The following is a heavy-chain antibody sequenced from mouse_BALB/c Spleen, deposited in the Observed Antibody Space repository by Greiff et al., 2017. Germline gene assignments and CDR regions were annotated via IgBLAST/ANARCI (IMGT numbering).Heavy chain of an antibody. V-gene: IGHV1-69*02. Sequence: QLQQPGAELVKPGASVKLSCKASGYTFTSYWMHWVKQRPGQGLEWIGEIDPSDSYTNYNQKFKGKATLTVDKSSSTAYMQLSSLTSEDSAVYYCATYGNYAYWGQGTLVTVSA. J-gene: IGHJ3*01. CDR3: ATYGNYAY. D-gene: IGHD2-1*01. CDR2: IDPSDSYT. CDR1: GYTFTSYW.